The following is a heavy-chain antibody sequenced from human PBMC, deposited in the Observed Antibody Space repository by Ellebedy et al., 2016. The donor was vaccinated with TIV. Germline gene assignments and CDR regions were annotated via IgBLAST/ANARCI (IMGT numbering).Heavy chain of an antibody. CDR3: ASIHLYSSGWYYFDY. V-gene: IGHV3-33*01. J-gene: IGHJ4*02. D-gene: IGHD6-19*01. CDR1: GISFSDYG. CDR2: IWYDGSNK. Sequence: GESLKISXAASGISFSDYGMHWVRQAPGKGLERVGVIWYDGSNKYYADSVKGRFTISRDNSKNTLYLQMNSLRPEDTAVYYCASIHLYSSGWYYFDYWGQGTLVTVSS.